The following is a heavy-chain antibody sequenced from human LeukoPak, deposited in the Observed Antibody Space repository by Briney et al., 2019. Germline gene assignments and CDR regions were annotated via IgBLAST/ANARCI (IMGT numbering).Heavy chain of an antibody. D-gene: IGHD3-10*01. Sequence: ASVTVSCKASGGTFSSYAISWVRQAPGQGLEWMGGSIPIFGTANYAQKFQGRVTITTDESTSTAYMELSSLRSEDTAVYCCARAQITMVWGSMSAWGQGTLVTVSS. V-gene: IGHV1-69*05. J-gene: IGHJ1*01. CDR1: GGTFSSYA. CDR2: SIPIFGTA. CDR3: ARAQITMVWGSMSA.